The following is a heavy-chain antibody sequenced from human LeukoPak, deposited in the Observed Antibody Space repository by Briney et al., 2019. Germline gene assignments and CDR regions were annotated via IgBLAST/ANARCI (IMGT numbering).Heavy chain of an antibody. CDR1: GFTFSSYS. CDR2: ISSSSSYI. V-gene: IGHV3-21*01. Sequence: GGSLRLSCAASGFTFSSYSMNWVRQAPGKGLEWVSSISSSSSYIYYADSVKGRFTISRDNAKNSLYLQMNSLRAEDTAVYYRARDGLWSGYYHSYWGQGTLVTVSS. J-gene: IGHJ4*02. CDR3: ARDGLWSGYYHSY. D-gene: IGHD3-3*01.